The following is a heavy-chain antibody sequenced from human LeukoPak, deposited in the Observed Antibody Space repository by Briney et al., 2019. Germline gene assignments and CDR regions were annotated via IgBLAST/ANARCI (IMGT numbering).Heavy chain of an antibody. CDR3: ARRAVAGDSDWFDP. J-gene: IGHJ5*02. V-gene: IGHV4-39*07. D-gene: IGHD6-19*01. Sequence: SETLSLTCTVSGGSINSGNYYWNWIRQPPGKGLEWIGSIYHSGSTYYNPSLKSRVTISVDTSKNQFSLKLSSVAAADTAVYYCARRAVAGDSDWFDPWGQGTLVTVSS. CDR1: GGSINSGNYY. CDR2: IYHSGST.